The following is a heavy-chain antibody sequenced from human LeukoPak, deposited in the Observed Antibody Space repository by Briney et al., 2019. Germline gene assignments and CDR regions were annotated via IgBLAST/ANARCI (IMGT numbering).Heavy chain of an antibody. V-gene: IGHV4-4*07. CDR2: ISTSGST. D-gene: IGHD4-17*01. CDR3: ARGLPSYGDYVDYYFYMDV. Sequence: SGTLSLTCTVSGDSISGFYWSWIRQPAGKGLQWIGRISTSGSTNYNPSLKSRVTMSVDRSTNEFSLTVRSVTAADTALYYCARGLPSYGDYVDYYFYMDVWGKGTTVTVSS. J-gene: IGHJ6*03. CDR1: GDSISGFY.